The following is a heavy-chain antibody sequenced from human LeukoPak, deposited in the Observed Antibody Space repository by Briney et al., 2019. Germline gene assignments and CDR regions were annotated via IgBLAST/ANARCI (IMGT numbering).Heavy chain of an antibody. Sequence: SETLSLTCTVSGGSISSGNYSWSWIRQPAGKGLEWIGRIYTSGSTNYNPSLKSRVTISVDTSKNQFSLKLSSVTAADTAVYYCARDRFDFWSDYSPYYYYYYMDVWGKGTTVTVSS. CDR1: GGSISSGNYS. D-gene: IGHD3-3*01. CDR2: IYTSGST. CDR3: ARDRFDFWSDYSPYYYYYYMDV. V-gene: IGHV4-61*02. J-gene: IGHJ6*03.